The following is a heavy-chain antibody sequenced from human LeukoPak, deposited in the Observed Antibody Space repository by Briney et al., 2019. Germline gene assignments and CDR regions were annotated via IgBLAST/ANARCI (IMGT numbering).Heavy chain of an antibody. J-gene: IGHJ4*02. CDR1: GFSLSTSGVA. CDR2: IYWNDDK. D-gene: IGHD3-10*01. Sequence: SGPTLVKPTQTLTLTCTFSGFSLSTSGVAVGWIRQPPGQALEWLALIYWNDDKRYSPSLKSRLTITKDTSKNQVVLTMTNMDPVDTATYYCALRRGSYYGSGSYYFDYWGQGTLVTVSS. CDR3: ALRRGSYYGSGSYYFDY. V-gene: IGHV2-5*01.